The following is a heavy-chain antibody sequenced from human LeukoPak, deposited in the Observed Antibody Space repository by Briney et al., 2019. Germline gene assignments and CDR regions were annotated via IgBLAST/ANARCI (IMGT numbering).Heavy chain of an antibody. J-gene: IGHJ5*02. CDR3: ARGYGSGSEGAFDP. CDR2: IIPILGIA. V-gene: IGHV1-69*04. Sequence: ASVKVSCKASGGTFSSYAISWVRQAPGQGLEWMGRIIPILGIANYAQKFQGRVTITADKSTSTAYMELSSLRSEDTAVYYCARGYGSGSEGAFDPWAREPWSPPPQ. CDR1: GGTFSSYA. D-gene: IGHD3-10*01.